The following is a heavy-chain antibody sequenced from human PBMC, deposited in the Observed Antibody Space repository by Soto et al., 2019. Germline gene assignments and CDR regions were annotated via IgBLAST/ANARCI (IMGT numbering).Heavy chain of an antibody. CDR3: EKEKDYDFNWGSDRFTSHY. CDR2: ISGSAGT. CDR1: GCTFRTYA. V-gene: IGHV3-23*01. Sequence: GSLLIACPAFGCTFRTYAMTGFRQAPGKGLEWVSAISGSAGTFYATSVKGRFTISRDNSRSTVYLQIHSLGAEDSAIYYCEKEKDYDFNWGSDRFTSHYWGRGTLVTVYS. J-gene: IGHJ4*02. D-gene: IGHD3-16*02.